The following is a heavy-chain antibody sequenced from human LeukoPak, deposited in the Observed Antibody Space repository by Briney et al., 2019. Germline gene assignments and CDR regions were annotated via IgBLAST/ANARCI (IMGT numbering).Heavy chain of an antibody. CDR1: GGSFSGYY. V-gene: IGHV4-34*01. Sequence: SETLSLTCAVYGGSFSGYYWSWIRQPPGKGLEWIGEINHSGSTNYNPSLKSRVTISVDTSKNQFSLKLSSVTAADTAVYYCARRHAIFGVVMTELDYWGQGTLVTVSS. CDR3: ARRHAIFGVVMTELDY. D-gene: IGHD3-3*01. CDR2: INHSGST. J-gene: IGHJ4*02.